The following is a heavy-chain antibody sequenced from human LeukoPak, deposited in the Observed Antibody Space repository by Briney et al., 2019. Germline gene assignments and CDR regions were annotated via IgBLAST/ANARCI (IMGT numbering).Heavy chain of an antibody. D-gene: IGHD1-26*01. CDR3: ARGGSYRDGWFDP. CDR2: IYYSGST. J-gene: IGHJ5*02. CDR1: GGSTSSYY. V-gene: IGHV4-59*01. Sequence: SETLSLTCTVSGGSTSSYYWSWIRQPPGKGLEWIGYIYYSGSTNYNPSLKSRVTISVDTSKNQFSLKLSSVTAADTAVYYCARGGSYRDGWFDPWGQGTLVTVSS.